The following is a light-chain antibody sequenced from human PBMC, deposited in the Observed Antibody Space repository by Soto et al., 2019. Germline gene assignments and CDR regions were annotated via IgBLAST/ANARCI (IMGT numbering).Light chain of an antibody. CDR3: CSYVGARIYV. V-gene: IGLV1-40*01. Sequence: QSVLTQPPSVSGAPGQRVTISCTGNNSNLGAGYDVHWYQQLPGAAPKLVVFGNRNRPSGVPERFSGSKSGTSASLAITGLQAEDEADYYCCSYVGARIYVFGTGTKVTVL. CDR1: NSNLGAGYD. CDR2: GNR. J-gene: IGLJ1*01.